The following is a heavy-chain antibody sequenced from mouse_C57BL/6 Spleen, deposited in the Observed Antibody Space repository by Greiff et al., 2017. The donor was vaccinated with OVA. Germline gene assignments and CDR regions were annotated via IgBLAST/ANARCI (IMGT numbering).Heavy chain of an antibody. V-gene: IGHV3-6*01. Sequence: EVQLQESGPGLVKPSQSLSLTCSVTGYSITSGYYWNWIRQFPGNKLEWMGYISYDGSNNYNPSLKNRISITRDTSKNQFFLKLNSVTTEDTATYYCASGTSSYWYFDVWGTGTTVTVSS. CDR3: ASGTSSYWYFDV. D-gene: IGHD1-1*01. CDR1: GYSITSGYY. J-gene: IGHJ1*03. CDR2: ISYDGSN.